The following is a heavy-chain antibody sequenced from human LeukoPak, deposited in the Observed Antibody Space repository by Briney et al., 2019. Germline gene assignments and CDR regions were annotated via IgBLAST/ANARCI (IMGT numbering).Heavy chain of an antibody. CDR3: ARDVRDSSGYDDY. Sequence: ATVKVSCKASGYTFTGYYMHWVRQAPGQGLEWMGWINPNSGGTNYAQTFQGRVTITRDTSISTAYMELSRLRSDDAPVYYCARDVRDSSGYDDYWGEGTLVTVSS. V-gene: IGHV1-2*02. D-gene: IGHD6-25*01. J-gene: IGHJ4*02. CDR2: INPNSGGT. CDR1: GYTFTGYY.